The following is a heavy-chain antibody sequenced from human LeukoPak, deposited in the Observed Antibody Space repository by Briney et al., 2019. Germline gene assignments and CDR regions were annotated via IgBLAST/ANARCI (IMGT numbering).Heavy chain of an antibody. V-gene: IGHV3-48*03. CDR3: ARSRPYYDILTGPLDY. J-gene: IGHJ4*02. D-gene: IGHD3-9*01. CDR1: GFTFSSYE. Sequence: GGSLRLSCAASGFTFSSYEMNWVRQAPGKGLEWVSYISSSGSTIYYADSAKGRFTISRDNAKNSLYLQMNSLRAEDTAVYYCARSRPYYDILTGPLDYWGQGTLVTVSS. CDR2: ISSSGSTI.